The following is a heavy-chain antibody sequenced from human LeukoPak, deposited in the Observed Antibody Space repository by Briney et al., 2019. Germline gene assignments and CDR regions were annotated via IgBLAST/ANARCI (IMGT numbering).Heavy chain of an antibody. V-gene: IGHV4-59*08. CDR3: ARLPYITGWYFDY. J-gene: IGHJ4*02. Sequence: SETLSLTCTVSGGSISSYYWSWIRQPPGKGLEWIGYIYYSGSTNYNPSLKSRVTISVDTSKNQFSLKLSSVTAADTAVYYCARLPYITGWYFDYWGRGTLVTVSS. CDR1: GGSISSYY. CDR2: IYYSGST. D-gene: IGHD6-19*01.